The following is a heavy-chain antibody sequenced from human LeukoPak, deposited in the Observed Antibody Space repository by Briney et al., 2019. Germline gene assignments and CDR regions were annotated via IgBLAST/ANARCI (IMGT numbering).Heavy chain of an antibody. D-gene: IGHD1-26*01. J-gene: IGHJ5*02. CDR2: IYYSGST. Sequence: SETLSLTCTVSGGSISISGYYWGWIRQPPGKGLEWLASIYYSGSTYYNPSLKSRVTISVDTSKNQLSLKLSSLTAADTAVYYCARHEYSGSYYGLSWFDPWGQGTLVTVSS. CDR1: GGSISISGYY. V-gene: IGHV4-39*01. CDR3: ARHEYSGSYYGLSWFDP.